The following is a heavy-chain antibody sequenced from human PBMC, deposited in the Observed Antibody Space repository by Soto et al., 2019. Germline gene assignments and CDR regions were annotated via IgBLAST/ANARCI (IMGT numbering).Heavy chain of an antibody. Sequence: GGSLRLSCAASGFTFSSYWMHWVRQAPGKGLVWVSRINSDESSTSYADSVKGRFTISRDNAKNTLYLQMNSLRAEDTAVYYCAIRASYYDSSGYFDYWGQGTLVTVSS. CDR3: AIRASYYDSSGYFDY. CDR2: INSDESST. CDR1: GFTFSSYW. J-gene: IGHJ4*02. V-gene: IGHV3-74*01. D-gene: IGHD3-22*01.